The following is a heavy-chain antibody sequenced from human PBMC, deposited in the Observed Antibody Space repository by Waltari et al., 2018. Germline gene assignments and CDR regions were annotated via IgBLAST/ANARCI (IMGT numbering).Heavy chain of an antibody. CDR3: AAKPRDYGSFDY. CDR1: GFTFSDST. CDR2: IDVGSGDT. D-gene: IGHD4-17*01. V-gene: IGHV1-58*01. Sequence: QVQLLQSGPEVTGPGTSVKVSCTASGFTFSDSTVQWVRQAREQRLEWIGWIDVGSGDTKYAQKFQGRVAITRDLSTSTAYLDIYNLRSEDTAVFYCAAKPRDYGSFDYWGQGTQVTVSS. J-gene: IGHJ4*02.